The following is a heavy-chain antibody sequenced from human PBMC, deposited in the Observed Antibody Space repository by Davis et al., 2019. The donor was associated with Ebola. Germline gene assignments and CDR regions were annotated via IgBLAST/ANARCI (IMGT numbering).Heavy chain of an antibody. CDR1: GFTFSSYW. Sequence: GESLKISCAASGFTFSSYWMHWVRQAPGKGLVWVSRINSDGSSTSYADSVKGRFTISRDNAKNTLYLQMNSLRAEDTAVYYCARVANYDFWSGYYTGAFDIWGQGTMVTVSS. CDR3: ARVANYDFWSGYYTGAFDI. J-gene: IGHJ3*02. V-gene: IGHV3-74*01. D-gene: IGHD3-3*01. CDR2: INSDGSST.